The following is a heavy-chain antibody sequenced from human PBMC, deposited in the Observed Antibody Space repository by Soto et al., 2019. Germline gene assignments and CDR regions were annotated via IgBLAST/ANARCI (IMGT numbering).Heavy chain of an antibody. CDR1: GGSISSGDYY. J-gene: IGHJ5*02. CDR2: IYFSGTT. Sequence: SETLSLTCTVSGGSISSGDYYWSWIRQHPGKGLEWIGTIYFSGTTYYNPSLKSRVTISVDTSKNQFSLNLSSVTAADTAVYYCARRDRSGFSYWLDTWGQGTLVTVS. D-gene: IGHD3-22*01. V-gene: IGHV4-31*03. CDR3: ARRDRSGFSYWLDT.